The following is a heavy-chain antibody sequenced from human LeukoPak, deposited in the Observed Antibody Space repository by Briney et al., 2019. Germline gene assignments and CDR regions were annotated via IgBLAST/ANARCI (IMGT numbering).Heavy chain of an antibody. D-gene: IGHD1-26*01. CDR2: IYPGDSDT. CDR1: GYSFTTYW. J-gene: IGHJ4*02. CDR3: ARQELGGSFDY. V-gene: IGHV5-51*01. Sequence: GESLKFSFKAFGYSFTTYWIGWVGQLPGKGLKWMEIIYPGDSDTRYSPSFQGQVTLSADKSISAAYLQWNSLKASDTAMYYCARQELGGSFDYWGQETMVTVSS.